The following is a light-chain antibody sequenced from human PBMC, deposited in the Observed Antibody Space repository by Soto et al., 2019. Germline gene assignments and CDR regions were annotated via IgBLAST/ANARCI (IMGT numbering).Light chain of an antibody. CDR3: ASHTTSNTRV. J-gene: IGLJ1*01. CDR1: SSDVGAYDY. CDR2: EVS. V-gene: IGLV2-14*03. Sequence: QSVLTQPASVSGSPGQSIAISCTGTSSDVGAYDYVSWYQQHPDKAPKLIIYEVSHRPAGVSNRFSASKYFNTATLTISGLQTEDEADYYCASHTTSNTRVFGTGTKVTVL.